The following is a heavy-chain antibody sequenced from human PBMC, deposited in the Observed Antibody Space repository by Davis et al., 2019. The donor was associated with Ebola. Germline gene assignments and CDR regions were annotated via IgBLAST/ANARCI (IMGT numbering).Heavy chain of an antibody. Sequence: GESLKISCAASGFTFSSYAMHWVRQAPGKGLEWVAVISSDGSNKYYADSVKGRFTISRDNAKNSLYLQMNSLRAEDTAVYYCARDALRGYYDSSGYGLDYWGQGTLVTVSS. CDR2: ISSDGSNK. V-gene: IGHV3-30-3*01. CDR1: GFTFSSYA. D-gene: IGHD3-22*01. CDR3: ARDALRGYYDSSGYGLDY. J-gene: IGHJ4*02.